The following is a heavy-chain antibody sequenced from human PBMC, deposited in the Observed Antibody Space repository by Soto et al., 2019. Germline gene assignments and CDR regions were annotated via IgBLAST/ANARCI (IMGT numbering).Heavy chain of an antibody. CDR1: GGTFSSYA. CDR3: TRACSSTSCLPGLQYYYGMDV. D-gene: IGHD2-2*01. Sequence: QVQLVQSGAEVKKPGSSVKVSCKASGGTFSSYAISWVRQAPGQGLEWMGGIIPIFGTANYAQKFQGRVTITADKSTSTAYMELSSLRSEDTAVYYCTRACSSTSCLPGLQYYYGMDVWGQGTTVNVSS. J-gene: IGHJ6*02. CDR2: IIPIFGTA. V-gene: IGHV1-69*06.